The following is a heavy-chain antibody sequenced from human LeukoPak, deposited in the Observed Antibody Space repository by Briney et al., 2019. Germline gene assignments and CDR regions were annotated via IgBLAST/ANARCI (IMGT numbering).Heavy chain of an antibody. J-gene: IGHJ4*02. CDR2: ISASGGST. D-gene: IGHD3-10*01. Sequence: GGSLRLSCAASGFTFSSYAMSWVRQAPGKGLEWVSVISASGGSTYYADSVKGRFTISRDNSKSTLYLQMNSLRAEDTAVYYCAKDYGSGSRSPVGYWGQGTLVTVSS. V-gene: IGHV3-23*01. CDR3: AKDYGSGSRSPVGY. CDR1: GFTFSSYA.